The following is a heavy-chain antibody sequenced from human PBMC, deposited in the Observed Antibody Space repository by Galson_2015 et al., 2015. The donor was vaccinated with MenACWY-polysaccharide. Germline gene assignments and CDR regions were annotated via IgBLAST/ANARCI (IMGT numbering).Heavy chain of an antibody. J-gene: IGHJ5*02. CDR3: ARLFYYGSGGPGWFDP. CDR1: GGSISSSSYY. D-gene: IGHD3-10*01. CDR2: ICYSGST. Sequence: ETLSLTCTVSGGSISSSSYYWVWIRQPPGKGLVWIGSICYSGSTYYNPSLKSRVTISVDTSKNQFSLKLSSVTAADTAVYYCARLFYYGSGGPGWFDPWGQGTLVTVSS. V-gene: IGHV4-39*01.